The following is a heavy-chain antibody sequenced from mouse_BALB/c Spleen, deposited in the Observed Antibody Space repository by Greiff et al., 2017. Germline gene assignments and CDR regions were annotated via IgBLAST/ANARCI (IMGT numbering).Heavy chain of an antibody. CDR3: ARWITTVVNAMDY. D-gene: IGHD1-1*01. CDR1: GFTFSSFG. CDR2: ISSGSSTI. Sequence: EVQVVESGGGLVQPGGSRKLSCAASGFTFSSFGMHWVRQAPEKGLEWVAYISSGSSTIYYADTVKGRFTISRDNPKNTLFLQMTSLRSEDTAMYYCARWITTVVNAMDYWGQGTSVTVSS. V-gene: IGHV5-17*02. J-gene: IGHJ4*01.